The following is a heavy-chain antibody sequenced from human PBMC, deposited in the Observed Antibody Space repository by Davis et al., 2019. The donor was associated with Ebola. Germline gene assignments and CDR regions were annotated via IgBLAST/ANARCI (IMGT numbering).Heavy chain of an antibody. V-gene: IGHV4-34*01. CDR2: ISLGGTT. Sequence: MPSETLSLTCAVYGSSLTTYYWTWIRQPPGKGLEWIGEISLGGTTNYNPSLKSRVTISLDTSTNQFSLRLTSVTAADTAVYYCARGALIAAAGTGKDFDYWGQGTLVTVSS. CDR3: ARGALIAAAGTGKDFDY. CDR1: GSSLTTYY. J-gene: IGHJ4*02. D-gene: IGHD6-13*01.